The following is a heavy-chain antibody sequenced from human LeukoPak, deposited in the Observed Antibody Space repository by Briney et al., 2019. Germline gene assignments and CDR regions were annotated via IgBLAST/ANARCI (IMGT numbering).Heavy chain of an antibody. CDR2: IYYSGST. CDR1: GGSISSSSYY. J-gene: IGHJ4*02. CDR3: ARGGQYDFWSGYYEAGLYYFDY. V-gene: IGHV4-39*07. Sequence: PSETLSLTCTVSGGSISSSSYYWGWIRQPPGKGLEWIGSIYYSGSTYYNPSLKSRVTISVDTSKNQFSLKLSSVTAADTAVYYCARGGQYDFWSGYYEAGLYYFDYWGQGTLVTVSS. D-gene: IGHD3-3*01.